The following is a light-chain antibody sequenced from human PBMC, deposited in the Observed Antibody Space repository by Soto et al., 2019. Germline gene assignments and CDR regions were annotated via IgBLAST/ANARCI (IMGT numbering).Light chain of an antibody. CDR3: QQYYSTPRT. CDR1: QNIRSY. Sequence: DIQMTQSPSSLSASVGDRVTITCRASQNIRSYVNWYQQKAGKAPNLLIYAAGSMQSGVPSRFRGFGARTDITLTINSLQAEDGAVYYCQQYYSTPRTFGQGTKVEMK. CDR2: AAG. V-gene: IGKV1-39*01. J-gene: IGKJ1*01.